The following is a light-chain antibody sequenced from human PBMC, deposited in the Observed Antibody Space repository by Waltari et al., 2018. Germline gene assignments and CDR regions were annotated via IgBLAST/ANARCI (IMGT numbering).Light chain of an antibody. V-gene: IGKV4-1*01. CDR3: QQYYSTLT. Sequence: DIVMTQSPDSLAVSLRERATINCTSSQSVLYSSNNKNYLAWYQQKPGQPPRMLIYGASTREAGVPDRFSGSGSGTDFTLTISSLQAEDVAVYDCQQYYSTLTFGGGTKVEIK. CDR2: GAS. CDR1: QSVLYSSNNKNY. J-gene: IGKJ4*01.